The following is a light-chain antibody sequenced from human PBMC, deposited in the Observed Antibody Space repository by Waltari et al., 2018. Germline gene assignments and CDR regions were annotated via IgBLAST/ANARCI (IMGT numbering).Light chain of an antibody. V-gene: IGLV1-40*01. CDR2: GNS. Sequence: QSALTQPPSVSGAPGQWVSIPCTGSSPNIGAGHDFHWYQQLPGAPPKLPIQGNSNRPSGVPDRFSGSKSGTSASLAIAGLQAEDEADYYCQSYDSTLRVSVFGGGSRLTVL. J-gene: IGLJ2*01. CDR1: SPNIGAGHD. CDR3: QSYDSTLRVSV.